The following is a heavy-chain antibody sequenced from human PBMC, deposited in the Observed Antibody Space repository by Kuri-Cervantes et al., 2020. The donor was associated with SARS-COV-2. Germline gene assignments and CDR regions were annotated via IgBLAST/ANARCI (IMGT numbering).Heavy chain of an antibody. D-gene: IGHD6-13*01. CDR2: IKGDGSEK. V-gene: IGHV3-7*01. Sequence: GGSLRLSCAASGLTFTRYWMNWVRQAPGKGLEWVATIKGDGSEKYYVESVKGRFTVSRDDAENSLYPQLNTVRAEDTAVYYCARGIGIAAAGHWGQGALVTVSS. CDR3: ARGIGIAAAGH. J-gene: IGHJ4*02. CDR1: GLTFTRYW.